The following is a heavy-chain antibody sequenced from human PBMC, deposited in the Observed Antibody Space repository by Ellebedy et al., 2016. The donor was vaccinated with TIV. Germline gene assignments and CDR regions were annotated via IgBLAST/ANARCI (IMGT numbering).Heavy chain of an antibody. CDR3: AREAAIQLWLRDALDL. CDR2: FAPEDGET. Sequence: ASVKVSCXVSGYTLTDLSMHWVRQAPGKGLEWMGGFAPEDGETIYAQKFQGRVTMTEDTSTDTAYMELSSLRSDDTAVYYCAREAAIQLWLRDALDLWGQGTVVIVSS. V-gene: IGHV1-24*01. D-gene: IGHD5-18*01. CDR1: GYTLTDLS. J-gene: IGHJ3*01.